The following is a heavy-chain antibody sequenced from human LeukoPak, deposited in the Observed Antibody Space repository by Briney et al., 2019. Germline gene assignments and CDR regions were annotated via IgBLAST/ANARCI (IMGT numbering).Heavy chain of an antibody. V-gene: IGHV3-23*01. J-gene: IGHJ4*02. D-gene: IGHD6-19*01. CDR2: ISGSGGST. CDR3: AKTTAGYSSGRYPGWPVDY. Sequence: GGSLRLSCAASGFTFNSYAMYWVRQAPGKELEWVSGISGSGGSTYHADSVKGRFSISRDNSRNTVFLQMHSPRAEDTALYYCAKTTAGYSSGRYPGWPVDYWGQGTLVTVSS. CDR1: GFTFNSYA.